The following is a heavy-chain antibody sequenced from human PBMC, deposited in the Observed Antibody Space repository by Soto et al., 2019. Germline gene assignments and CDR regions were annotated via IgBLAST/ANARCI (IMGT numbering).Heavy chain of an antibody. CDR1: GGSFSGYY. CDR2: INHSGST. CDR3: ARGAKNPILYSYGYFDY. D-gene: IGHD5-18*01. Sequence: SETLSLTCAVYGGSFSGYYWSWIRQPPGKGLEWIGEINHSGSTNYNPSLKSRVTISVDTSKNQFSLKLSSVTAADTAVYYCARGAKNPILYSYGYFDYWGQGTLVTVSS. V-gene: IGHV4-34*01. J-gene: IGHJ4*02.